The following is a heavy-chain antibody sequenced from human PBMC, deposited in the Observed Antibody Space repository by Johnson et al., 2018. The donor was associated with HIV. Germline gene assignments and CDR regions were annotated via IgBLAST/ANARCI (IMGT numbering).Heavy chain of an antibody. CDR2: ISYDGSNK. V-gene: IGHV3-30*04. Sequence: QVQLVESGGGVVQPGRSLRLSCAASGFTFSSYAMHWVRQAPGKGLEWVAVISYDGSNKYYADSVKGRFTISRDNSKNTLYLQMNSLRAEDTAVYYCARELGFRSAFDIWGQGTMVTVSS. J-gene: IGHJ3*02. CDR3: ARELGFRSAFDI. CDR1: GFTFSSYA.